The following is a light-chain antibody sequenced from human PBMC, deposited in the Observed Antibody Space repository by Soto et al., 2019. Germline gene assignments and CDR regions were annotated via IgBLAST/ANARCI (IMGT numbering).Light chain of an antibody. CDR2: EVF. Sequence: QSALTQPASVSGSPGQSITISCTGTSSDVGGYNYVSWYQHHPGKVPNLMIYEVFNRPAGVSNRFSGSKSGNTASLTISGLQAEDEGDYYCTSYSSTTTHVVFGGGTKLTVL. V-gene: IGLV2-14*01. CDR1: SSDVGGYNY. J-gene: IGLJ2*01. CDR3: TSYSSTTTHVV.